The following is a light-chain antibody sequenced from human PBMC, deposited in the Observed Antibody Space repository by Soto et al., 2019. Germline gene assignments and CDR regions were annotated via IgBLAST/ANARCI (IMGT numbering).Light chain of an antibody. J-gene: IGKJ2*01. CDR3: MQSAAWPPYT. CDR1: ESLLRSDGDTY. CDR2: KVS. Sequence: DIVMTQSPLSLPVALGQPASISCRSSESLLRSDGDTYLSWFQQRPGQSPRCLIYKVSNRDSGVPDRFSGSGSGSDFTLKISRVEAEDVGIYYCMQSAAWPPYTFGQGSKLEIE. V-gene: IGKV2-30*02.